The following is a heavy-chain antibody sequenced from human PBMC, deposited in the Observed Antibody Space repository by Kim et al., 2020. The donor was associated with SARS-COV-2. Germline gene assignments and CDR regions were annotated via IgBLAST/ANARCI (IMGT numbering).Heavy chain of an antibody. CDR1: GGSISSYY. J-gene: IGHJ5*02. D-gene: IGHD2-15*01. CDR2: IYYSGST. Sequence: SETLSLTCTVSGGSISSYYWSWIRQPPGKGLEWIGYIYYSGSTNYNPSLKSRVTISVDTSKNQFSLKLSSVTAADTAVYYCARSVVVVAATRYVGYNWFDPWGQGTLVTVSS. V-gene: IGHV4-59*01. CDR3: ARSVVVVAATRYVGYNWFDP.